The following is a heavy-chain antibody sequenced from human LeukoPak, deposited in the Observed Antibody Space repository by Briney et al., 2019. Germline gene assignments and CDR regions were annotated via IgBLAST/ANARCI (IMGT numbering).Heavy chain of an antibody. V-gene: IGHV1-2*02. CDR3: ARDLRDNRGNSGITMIVVGAFDI. D-gene: IGHD3-22*01. Sequence: ASVKVSFKSSGYTFTCYYMHWVRQAPGHGLEWMGWINPNSGGTNYAQKFQGRVTITRDTSISKAYMELGRLRSDAPAVYYCARDLRDNRGNSGITMIVVGAFDIWGQGTMVTVSS. CDR1: GYTFTCYY. J-gene: IGHJ3*02. CDR2: INPNSGGT.